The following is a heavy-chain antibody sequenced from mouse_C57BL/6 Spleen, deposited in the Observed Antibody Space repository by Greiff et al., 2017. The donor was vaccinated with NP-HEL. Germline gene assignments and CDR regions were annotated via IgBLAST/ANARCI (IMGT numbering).Heavy chain of an antibody. Sequence: VQLKQSGAELVRPGASVKLSCKASGYTFTDYYINWVKQRPGQGLEWIARIYPGSGNTYYNEKFKGKATLTAEKSSSTAYMQLSSLTSEDSAVYFCARESYGNSWYFDVWGTGTTVTVSS. D-gene: IGHD2-1*01. CDR1: GYTFTDYY. V-gene: IGHV1-76*01. CDR2: IYPGSGNT. J-gene: IGHJ1*03. CDR3: ARESYGNSWYFDV.